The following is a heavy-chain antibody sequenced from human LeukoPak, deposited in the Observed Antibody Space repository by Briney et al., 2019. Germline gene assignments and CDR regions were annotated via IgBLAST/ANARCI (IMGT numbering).Heavy chain of an antibody. J-gene: IGHJ5*02. V-gene: IGHV4-39*07. Sequence: SETLSLTCTVSGGSISSSSYYWGWIRQPPGKGLEWIGSIYYSGSTYYNPSLKSRVTISVDTSKNQFSLKLSSVTAADTAVYYCARDLTDIVVVPADSWGRGTLVTVSS. CDR1: GGSISSSSYY. CDR2: IYYSGST. D-gene: IGHD2-2*01. CDR3: ARDLTDIVVVPADS.